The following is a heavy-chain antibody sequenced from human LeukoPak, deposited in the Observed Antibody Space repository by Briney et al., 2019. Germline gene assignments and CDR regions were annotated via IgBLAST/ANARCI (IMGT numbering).Heavy chain of an antibody. J-gene: IGHJ4*02. D-gene: IGHD3-22*01. V-gene: IGHV1-2*06. CDR3: ARVELTTGPRYFDS. CDR1: GYTFTGYY. CDR2: INPNSDGT. Sequence: ASVKASCKASGYTFTGYYIHWVRQAPGQGLEWMGRINPNSDGTDYAQRFQGRVTLTRDTSISTAYMDLSRLTSDDTAVYFCARVELTTGPRYFDSWGQGTLVTVSS.